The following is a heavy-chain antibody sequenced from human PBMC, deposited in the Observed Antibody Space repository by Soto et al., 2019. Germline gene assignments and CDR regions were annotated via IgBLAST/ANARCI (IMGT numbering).Heavy chain of an antibody. J-gene: IGHJ4*02. D-gene: IGHD2-15*01. V-gene: IGHV3-53*02. CDR1: GFSISSNY. CDR3: SKGCSDYTCYLDK. CDR2: VYSAGKT. Sequence: EVRLVETGGGLIQSGGSLRLSCIASGFSISSNYMAWVRQVPGKGLEWVSFVYSAGKTFYADSVKGRFTISRDNSKNTLYLQMNSLSGEETAVYFCSKGCSDYTCYLDKWGQGTLVTVPS.